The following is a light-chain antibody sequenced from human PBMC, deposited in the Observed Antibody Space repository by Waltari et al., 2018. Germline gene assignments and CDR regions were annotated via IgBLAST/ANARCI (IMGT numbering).Light chain of an antibody. CDR1: QRVTDD. V-gene: IGKV3-15*01. CDR2: RAS. CDR3: QQYNNGAT. J-gene: IGKJ4*01. Sequence: LVCRSGQRVTDDSARYQHSVGQPPRLRIYRASYRATGAPARFSGSGSATEFTLTISSVQSEDFAVYYGQQYNNGATFGGGAKVEV.